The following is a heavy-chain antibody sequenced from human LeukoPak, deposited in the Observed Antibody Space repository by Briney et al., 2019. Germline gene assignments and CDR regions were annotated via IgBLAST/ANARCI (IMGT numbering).Heavy chain of an antibody. J-gene: IGHJ4*02. D-gene: IGHD3-16*02. CDR3: ARDQPLYDYVWGSYRYFSY. V-gene: IGHV1-69*06. Sequence: SVKVSCKASGYTFTGHYMHWVRQAPGQGLEWMGGIIPIFGTANYAQKFQGRVTITADKSTSTAYMELSSLRSEDTAVYYCARDQPLYDYVWGSYRYFSYWGQGTLVTVSS. CDR2: IIPIFGTA. CDR1: GYTFTGHY.